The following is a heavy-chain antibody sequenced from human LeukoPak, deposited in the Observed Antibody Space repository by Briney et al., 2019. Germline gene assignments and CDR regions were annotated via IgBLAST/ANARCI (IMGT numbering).Heavy chain of an antibody. J-gene: IGHJ4*02. V-gene: IGHV3-30-3*01. Sequence: GGSLRLSCAASGFTFSSYAMHWVRQAPGKGLEWVAVISYDGSNKYYADSVKGRFTISRDNSKNTLYLKMNSLRDEDTAVYYCAKDGQPSTRSLLCRNGVCYEDYWGQGTLVTVSS. CDR1: GFTFSSYA. D-gene: IGHD2-8*01. CDR3: AKDGQPSTRSLLCRNGVCYEDY. CDR2: ISYDGSNK.